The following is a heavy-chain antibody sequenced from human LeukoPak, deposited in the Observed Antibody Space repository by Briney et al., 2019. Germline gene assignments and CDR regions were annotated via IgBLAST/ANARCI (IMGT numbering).Heavy chain of an antibody. CDR3: ARVGGGNYHPLDY. J-gene: IGHJ4*02. CDR1: GFTFRNYA. Sequence: GGSLRLSCTASGFTFRNYAMHWLRQAPGKGLEWVAVISYEGSDKYYADSVKGRFTISRDNSKNTLYLQLSSLRIEDTAVYYCARVGGGNYHPLDYWGQGTLVTVSS. CDR2: ISYEGSDK. D-gene: IGHD1-26*01. V-gene: IGHV3-30-3*01.